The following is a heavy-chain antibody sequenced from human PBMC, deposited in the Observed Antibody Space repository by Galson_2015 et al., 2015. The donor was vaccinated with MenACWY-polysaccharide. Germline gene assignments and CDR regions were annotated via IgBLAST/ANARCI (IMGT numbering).Heavy chain of an antibody. CDR1: GFTFSDYA. Sequence: LRLSCAVSGFTFSDYAIHWVRQAPGKGLEWLAVISYDGSNKYYLESVRGRFTISRDNSKDMVYLHMNSLGGEDTAVYFCAKDRPLRGLSVFYYGMDVWGRGTTVIVSS. V-gene: IGHV3-30*18. J-gene: IGHJ6*02. CDR2: ISYDGSNK. CDR3: AKDRPLRGLSVFYYGMDV. D-gene: IGHD3-10*01.